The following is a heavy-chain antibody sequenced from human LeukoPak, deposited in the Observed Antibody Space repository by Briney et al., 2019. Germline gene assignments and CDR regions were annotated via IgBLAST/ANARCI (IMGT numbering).Heavy chain of an antibody. D-gene: IGHD3-22*01. CDR2: IYHSGSA. CDR3: ARVTGYMIEDYFDY. CDR1: GYSIDNGYY. Sequence: PSETLSLTCSVSGYSIDNGYYWAWIRQPPGKGLEWIGSIYHSGSAYYNPSLKSRVTISVETSKNQFSLKLRSVIAADTAVYYCARVTGYMIEDYFDYWGQGTLVTVSS. V-gene: IGHV4-38-2*02. J-gene: IGHJ4*02.